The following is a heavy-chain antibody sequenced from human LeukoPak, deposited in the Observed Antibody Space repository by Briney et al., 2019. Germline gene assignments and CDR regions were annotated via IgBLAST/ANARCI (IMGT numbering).Heavy chain of an antibody. V-gene: IGHV4-59*01. CDR1: GGSISSYY. Sequence: SETLPLTCTVSGGSISSYYWSWIRQPPGKGLEWIGYIYYSGSTNYNPSLKSRVTISVDTSKNQFSLKLSSVTAADTAVYYCARQLRYYYDSSGYYFDYWGQGTLVTVSS. CDR3: ARQLRYYYDSSGYYFDY. J-gene: IGHJ4*02. D-gene: IGHD3-22*01. CDR2: IYYSGST.